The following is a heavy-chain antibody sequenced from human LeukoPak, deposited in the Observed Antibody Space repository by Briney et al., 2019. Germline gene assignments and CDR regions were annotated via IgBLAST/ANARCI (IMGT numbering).Heavy chain of an antibody. CDR3: ARTLTVTTLIGPAYYMDV. J-gene: IGHJ6*03. D-gene: IGHD4-17*01. CDR1: GGSISSYY. CDR2: IYTSGST. V-gene: IGHV4-4*07. Sequence: SETLSLTCTVSGGSISSYYWSWIRQPAGKGLEWIGRIYTSGSTNYNPSLKSRVTMSVDTSKNQFSLKLSSVTAADTAVYYCARTLTVTTLIGPAYYMDVWGKGTTVTVSS.